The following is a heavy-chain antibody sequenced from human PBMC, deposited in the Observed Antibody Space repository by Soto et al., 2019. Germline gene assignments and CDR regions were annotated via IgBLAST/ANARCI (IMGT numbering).Heavy chain of an antibody. Sequence: SETLSLTCTVSGGSVSSGSYYWSWIRQPPGKGLEWIGYIYYSGSTNYNPSLKSRVTISVDTSKNQFSLKLSSVTAADTAVYYCARESLDSSSSIIYYYHGMDVWGQGTTVTVSS. CDR2: IYYSGST. CDR3: ARESLDSSSSIIYYYHGMDV. CDR1: GGSVSSGSYY. J-gene: IGHJ6*02. V-gene: IGHV4-61*01. D-gene: IGHD6-6*01.